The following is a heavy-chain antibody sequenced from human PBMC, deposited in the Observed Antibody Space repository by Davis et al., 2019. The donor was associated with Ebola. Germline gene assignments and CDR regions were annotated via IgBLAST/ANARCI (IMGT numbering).Heavy chain of an antibody. J-gene: IGHJ3*01. CDR3: ARLSYGDLVIVTPDDFDF. CDR1: GGSITSGGYY. V-gene: IGHV4-31*01. D-gene: IGHD4-17*01. CDR2: THHSGNT. Sequence: MPSETLSLTCTVSGGSITSGGYYWSWIRQHPGRGLEWIGYTHHSGNTYYNPSLKSLVIMSVDRSKNQFSLKLSTVTAADTAMYYCARLSYGDLVIVTPDDFDFWGQGTMITVSS.